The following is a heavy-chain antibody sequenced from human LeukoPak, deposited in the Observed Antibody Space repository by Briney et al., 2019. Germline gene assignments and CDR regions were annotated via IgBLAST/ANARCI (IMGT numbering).Heavy chain of an antibody. CDR3: AKDEAYCSGGSCYLQH. CDR1: GFTFSSYA. CDR2: ISGSGGST. D-gene: IGHD2-15*01. J-gene: IGHJ1*01. V-gene: IGHV3-23*01. Sequence: GGSLRLSCAASGFTFSSYAMSWVRQAPGKGLEWVSAISGSGGSTYYADSVKGRFTISRDNSKNTPYLQMNSLRAEDTAVYYCAKDEAYCSGGSCYLQHWGQGTLVTVSS.